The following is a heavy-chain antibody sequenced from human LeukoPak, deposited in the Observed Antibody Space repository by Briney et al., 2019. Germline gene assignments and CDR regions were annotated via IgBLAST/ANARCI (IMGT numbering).Heavy chain of an antibody. V-gene: IGHV4-39*07. CDR1: GGSISSSSYY. J-gene: IGHJ4*02. CDR2: IYYSGST. Sequence: SETLSLTYTVSGGSISSSSYYWGWIRQPPGKGLEWIGSIYYSGSTYYNPSLKSRVTISVDTSKNQFSLKLSSVTAADTAVYYCARGGRSSWSYFDYWGQGTLVTVSS. D-gene: IGHD6-13*01. CDR3: ARGGRSSWSYFDY.